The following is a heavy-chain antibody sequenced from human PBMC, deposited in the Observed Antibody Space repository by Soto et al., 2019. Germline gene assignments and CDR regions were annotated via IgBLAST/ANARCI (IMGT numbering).Heavy chain of an antibody. V-gene: IGHV3-30*18. Sequence: GGSLRLSCAPSGFTFSSYGMHWVRQAPGKGLEWVAVISYDGSNKYYADSVKGRFTISRDNSKNTLYLQMNSLRAEDTAVYYCAKSGGSGSYYDNYYYYYGMDVWGQGTTVTVSS. CDR2: ISYDGSNK. CDR3: AKSGGSGSYYDNYYYYYGMDV. D-gene: IGHD3-10*01. J-gene: IGHJ6*02. CDR1: GFTFSSYG.